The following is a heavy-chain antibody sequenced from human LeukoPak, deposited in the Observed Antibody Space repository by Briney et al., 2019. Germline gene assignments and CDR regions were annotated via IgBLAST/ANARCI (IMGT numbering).Heavy chain of an antibody. Sequence: SETLSLTCTVSGYSISSGYYWGWIRQPPGKGLEWIGSIYHSGSTYYNPSLKSRVTISVDTSKNQFSLKLSSVTAADTAVYYCARSQRYSGYFPYFDYWGQEPWSPSPQ. CDR3: ARSQRYSGYFPYFDY. J-gene: IGHJ4*01. CDR1: GYSISSGYY. V-gene: IGHV4-38-2*02. D-gene: IGHD3-22*01. CDR2: IYHSGST.